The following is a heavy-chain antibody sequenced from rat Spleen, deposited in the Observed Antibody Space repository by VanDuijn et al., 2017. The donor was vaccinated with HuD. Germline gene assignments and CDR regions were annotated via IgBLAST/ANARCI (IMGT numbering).Heavy chain of an antibody. Sequence: EVQLVESDGGLVQPGRSLKLSCAASGFTFSDYYMAWVRQAPTKGLEWVASISTGGGNTYYRDSVKGRFTISRDNAKSTLYLQMNSLRPEDTATYYCTRAPYGYFDYWGQGVEVTVSS. CDR3: TRAPYGYFDY. CDR1: GFTFSDYY. CDR2: ISTGGGNT. D-gene: IGHD1-3*01. V-gene: IGHV5-25*01. J-gene: IGHJ2*01.